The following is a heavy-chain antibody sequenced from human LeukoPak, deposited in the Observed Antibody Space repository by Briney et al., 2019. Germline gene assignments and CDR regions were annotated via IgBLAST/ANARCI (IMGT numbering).Heavy chain of an antibody. CDR3: AKPWVGYNWNDARYYYFDY. V-gene: IGHV4-34*01. Sequence: PSETLSLTCAVYGGSFSGYYWSWIRQPPGNGLEWIGEINHSGSTNYNPSLKSRVTISVDTSKNQFSLKLSSVTAADTAVYYCAKPWVGYNWNDARYYYFDYWGQGTLVTVSS. D-gene: IGHD1-20*01. J-gene: IGHJ4*02. CDR1: GGSFSGYY. CDR2: INHSGST.